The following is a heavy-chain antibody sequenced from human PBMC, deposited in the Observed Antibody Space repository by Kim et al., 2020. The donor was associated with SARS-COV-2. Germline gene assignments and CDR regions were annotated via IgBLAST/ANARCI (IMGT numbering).Heavy chain of an antibody. CDR1: GFTFSSYA. CDR2: ISGSGGST. D-gene: IGHD3-16*02. Sequence: GGSLRLSCAASGFTFSSYAMSWVRQAPGKGLEWVSAISGSGGSTYYADSVKGRFTISRDNSKNTLYLQMNSLRAEDTAVYYCAKDCGMITFGGVIAYYYGMDVWGQGTTVTVSS. CDR3: AKDCGMITFGGVIAYYYGMDV. J-gene: IGHJ6*02. V-gene: IGHV3-23*01.